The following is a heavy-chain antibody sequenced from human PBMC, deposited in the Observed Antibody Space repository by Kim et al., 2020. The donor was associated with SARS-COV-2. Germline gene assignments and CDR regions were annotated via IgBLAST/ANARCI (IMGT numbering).Heavy chain of an antibody. CDR2: GST. D-gene: IGHD3-3*02. Sequence: GSTNYNPSLKSRVTISVDTSKNQFSLKLSSVTAADTAVYYCARALSSIRYWGQGTLVTVSS. V-gene: IGHV4-34*01. J-gene: IGHJ4*02. CDR3: ARALSSIRY.